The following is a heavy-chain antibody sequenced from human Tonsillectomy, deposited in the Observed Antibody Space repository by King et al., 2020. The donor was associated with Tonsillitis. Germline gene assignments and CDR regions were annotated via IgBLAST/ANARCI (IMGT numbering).Heavy chain of an antibody. CDR1: GFTFSSYA. CDR3: AKDSRLLWFGELSVYYYGMDV. CDR2: ISGSGGST. J-gene: IGHJ6*02. Sequence: DVQLVESGGGLVQPGGSLRLSCAASGFTFSSYAMSWVRQAPGKGLEWVSAISGSGGSTYYADSVKGRFTISRDNSKNTLYLQMSSLRAEDTAVYYCAKDSRLLWFGELSVYYYGMDVWGQGSTVTVSS. V-gene: IGHV3-23*04. D-gene: IGHD3-10*01.